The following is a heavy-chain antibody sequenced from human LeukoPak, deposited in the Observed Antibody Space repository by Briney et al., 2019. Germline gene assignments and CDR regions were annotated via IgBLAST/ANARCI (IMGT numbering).Heavy chain of an antibody. CDR1: GGSFSGYY. D-gene: IGHD5-12*01. CDR2: INHSGST. CDR3: ARGSLYYSGYDFDY. Sequence: KTSETLSLTCAVYGGSFSGYYWSWIRQPPGKGLEWIGEINHSGSTNYNPSLKSRVTISVDTSKNQFSLKLSSVTAADTAVYYCARGSLYYSGYDFDYWGQGTLVTVSS. J-gene: IGHJ4*02. V-gene: IGHV4-34*01.